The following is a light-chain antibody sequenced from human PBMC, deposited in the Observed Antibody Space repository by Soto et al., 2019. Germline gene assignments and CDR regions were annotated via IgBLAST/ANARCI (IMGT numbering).Light chain of an antibody. Sequence: EIVLTQSPATLSLSPGERATRSCRGSQSVSSYLAWYQQKPGQAPRLLIYGASTRATGIPARFSGSGSGTEFTLTISSLQSEDFAVYYCQQYNNWPPWKFGQGTKVDIK. CDR3: QQYNNWPPWK. V-gene: IGKV3-15*01. CDR1: QSVSSY. J-gene: IGKJ1*01. CDR2: GAS.